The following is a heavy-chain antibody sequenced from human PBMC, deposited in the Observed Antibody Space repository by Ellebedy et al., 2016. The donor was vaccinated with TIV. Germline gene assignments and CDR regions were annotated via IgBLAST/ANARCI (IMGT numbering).Heavy chain of an antibody. CDR2: IIPIFGTA. CDR3: ARSLKGVFWSARTPHYYYYMDV. CDR1: GGTFSSYA. V-gene: IGHV1-69*13. D-gene: IGHD3-3*01. Sequence: SVKVSCXASGGTFSSYAISWVRQAPGQGLEWMGGIIPIFGTANYAQKFQGRVTITADESTSTAYMELSSLRSEDTAVYYCARSLKGVFWSARTPHYYYYMDVWGKGTTVTVSS. J-gene: IGHJ6*03.